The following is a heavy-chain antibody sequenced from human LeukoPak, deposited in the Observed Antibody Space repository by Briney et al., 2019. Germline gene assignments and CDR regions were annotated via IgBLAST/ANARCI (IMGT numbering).Heavy chain of an antibody. Sequence: GASVTVSCKASGYTFTSYYMHWVRQAPGQGLEWMGIINPSGGSTSYAQTFQGRVTMTRDMSTSTVYMELSSLRSEDTAVYYCARVGPHGYNSPTYDYWGQGTLVTVSS. CDR1: GYTFTSYY. CDR2: INPSGGST. J-gene: IGHJ4*02. CDR3: ARVGPHGYNSPTYDY. D-gene: IGHD5-24*01. V-gene: IGHV1-46*01.